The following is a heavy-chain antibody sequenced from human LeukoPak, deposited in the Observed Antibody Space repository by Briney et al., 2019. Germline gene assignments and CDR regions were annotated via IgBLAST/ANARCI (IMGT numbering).Heavy chain of an antibody. D-gene: IGHD6-13*01. CDR2: INHSGST. CDR1: GGSFSGYY. V-gene: IGHV4-34*01. J-gene: IGHJ5*02. CDR3: ARVQQQLVLSYNWFDP. Sequence: SETLSLTCAVYGGSFSGYYWSWIRQPPGKGLEWIGEINHSGSTNYNPSLKSRVTISVDRSKNQFSLKLSSVTAADTAVYYCARVQQQLVLSYNWFDPWGQGTLVTVSS.